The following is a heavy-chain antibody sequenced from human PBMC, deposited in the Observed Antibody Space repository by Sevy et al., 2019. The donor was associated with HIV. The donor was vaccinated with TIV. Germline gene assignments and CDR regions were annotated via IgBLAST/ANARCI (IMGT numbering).Heavy chain of an antibody. Sequence: GGSLRLSCAATGFTFSNYAMHWVRQAPGKGMEGVAIIWSDGAYQYHGDSVKGRFAISRDNSKNTLYLEMNNVRGEDTAVYYCARGGYYYDNAAYYALDSWGQGTLVTVSS. CDR3: ARGGYYYDNAAYYALDS. V-gene: IGHV3-33*01. CDR2: IWSDGAYQ. J-gene: IGHJ4*02. D-gene: IGHD3-22*01. CDR1: GFTFSNYA.